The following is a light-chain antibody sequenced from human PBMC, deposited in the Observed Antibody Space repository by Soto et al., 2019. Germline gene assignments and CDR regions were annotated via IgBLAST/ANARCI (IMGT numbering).Light chain of an antibody. V-gene: IGLV2-23*02. CDR2: EVN. Sequence: QSVLTQPASVSGSPGQSITISCTGTSSDFGNYNLVSWYQQHPGKGPKLILFEVNKRPSGVSGRFSGSKSGNTASLTISGLQAEDEADYYCCSFTSSNTHVFGTGTKLTVL. J-gene: IGLJ1*01. CDR3: CSFTSSNTHV. CDR1: SSDFGNYNL.